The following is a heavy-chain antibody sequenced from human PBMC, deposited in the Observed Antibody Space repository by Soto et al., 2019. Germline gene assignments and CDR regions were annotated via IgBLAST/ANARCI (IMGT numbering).Heavy chain of an antibody. Sequence: QVQLVQSGAEVKKPGASVKVSCKASGHTFTRYAMHWVRQAPGQRLEWMGWINAGDGNTKYSQKFQGRVTITRDTSVSTAYMERISLRSEDTAVYYCARDAMTTEFDYWGQGTLVTVAS. J-gene: IGHJ4*02. CDR2: INAGDGNT. CDR1: GHTFTRYA. D-gene: IGHD4-4*01. V-gene: IGHV1-3*01. CDR3: ARDAMTTEFDY.